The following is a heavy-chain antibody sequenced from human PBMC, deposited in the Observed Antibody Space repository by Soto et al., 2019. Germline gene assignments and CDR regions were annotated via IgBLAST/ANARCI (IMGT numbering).Heavy chain of an antibody. CDR1: GDSINNRSYY. CDR2: IYYSGST. V-gene: IGHV4-39*01. J-gene: IGHJ4*02. D-gene: IGHD2-21*02. Sequence: SETLSLTCTVTGDSINNRSYYWGWIRQPPGKGLEWIGSIYYSGSTYNNPSLKSRVSMSVDTSKNQFSLKLRSVTAADTALYYCARQRTSVVTQAYFDSWGQGSLVTSPQ. CDR3: ARQRTSVVTQAYFDS.